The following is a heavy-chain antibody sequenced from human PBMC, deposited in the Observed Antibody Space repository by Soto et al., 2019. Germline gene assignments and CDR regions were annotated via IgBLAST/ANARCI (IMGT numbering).Heavy chain of an antibody. V-gene: IGHV1-18*01. Sequence: ASVKVSCKASGYTFTSYGISWVRQAPGQGLEWMGWISAYNGNTNYAQKLQGRVTMTTDTSTSTAYMELRSLRSDDTAVYYCARENHDFWGGPAEDYYYYYMDVWGKGTTVTVSS. CDR3: ARENHDFWGGPAEDYYYYYMDV. J-gene: IGHJ6*03. D-gene: IGHD3-3*01. CDR2: ISAYNGNT. CDR1: GYTFTSYG.